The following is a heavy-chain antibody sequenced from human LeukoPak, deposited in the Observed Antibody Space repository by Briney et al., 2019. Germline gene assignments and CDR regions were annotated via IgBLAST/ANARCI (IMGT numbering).Heavy chain of an antibody. CDR2: INPNTGGT. CDR3: AKVPPSVTAAGNWLGP. V-gene: IGHV1-2*06. Sequence: ASVKVSCKASGYTFTGYYIHWVRQAPGQGLEWMGRINPNTGGTDYAQKFQGRVTMTRDTSITTAYMELSRLTSDDTAIYYCAKVPPSVTAAGNWLGPWGQGALVTVSS. CDR1: GYTFTGYY. D-gene: IGHD6-13*01. J-gene: IGHJ5*02.